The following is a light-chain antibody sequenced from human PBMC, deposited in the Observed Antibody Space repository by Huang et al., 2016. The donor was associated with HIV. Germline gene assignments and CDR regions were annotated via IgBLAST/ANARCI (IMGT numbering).Light chain of an antibody. CDR1: QRVFKN. CDR3: QQYNTSPRT. J-gene: IGKJ1*01. Sequence: ENLMTQSPSTLSVSPGESATLSCRAIQRVFKNLAWYQQKPGQAPKLLIYGSSTRAAGIPAKFSGSGSGTDFTLTISSLQSEDFAVYYCQQYNTSPRTFGQGTKVEV. CDR2: GSS. V-gene: IGKV3-15*01.